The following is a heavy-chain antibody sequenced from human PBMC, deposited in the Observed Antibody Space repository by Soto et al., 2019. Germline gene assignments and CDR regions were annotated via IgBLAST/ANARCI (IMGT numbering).Heavy chain of an antibody. J-gene: IGHJ6*02. V-gene: IGHV3-23*01. CDR3: AKSMIAVVRNYGMDV. D-gene: IGHD3-22*01. Sequence: GGSLRLSCAASGFTFSSYAMSWVRQAPGKGLEWVSAISGSGGSTYYADSVKGRFTISRDNSKNTLYLQMNSLRAEDTAVYYCAKSMIAVVRNYGMDVWGQGNKATVSS. CDR1: GFTFSSYA. CDR2: ISGSGGST.